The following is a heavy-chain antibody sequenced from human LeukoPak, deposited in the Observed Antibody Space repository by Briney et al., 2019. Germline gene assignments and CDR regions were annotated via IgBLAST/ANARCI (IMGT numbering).Heavy chain of an antibody. CDR3: ARETYLDTGGLDY. V-gene: IGHV3-21*01. CDR1: GFTFNTYS. J-gene: IGHJ4*02. Sequence: GGSLRLSCAASGFTFNTYSMNWVRQTPGKGLEWVASIITTGNYMYYADSVKGRFTIFRDNAKNSLYLQMNSLRAEDTAFYYCARETYLDTGGLDYWGQGSLVTVSS. D-gene: IGHD2-8*02. CDR2: IITTGNYM.